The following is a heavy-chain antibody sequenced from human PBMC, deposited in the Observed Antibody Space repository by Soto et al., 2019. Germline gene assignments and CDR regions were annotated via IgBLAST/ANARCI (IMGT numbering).Heavy chain of an antibody. J-gene: IGHJ6*02. CDR3: ARVKGLHGMDV. V-gene: IGHV3-13*01. Sequence: GGSLRLSCAASGFTFSSYDMHWVRQATGKGLEWVSAIGTAGDTYYPGSVKGRFTISRENAKNSLYLQMNSLRAEDTAVYYCARVKGLHGMDVWGQGTTVTVSS. CDR1: GFTFSSYD. CDR2: IGTAGDT.